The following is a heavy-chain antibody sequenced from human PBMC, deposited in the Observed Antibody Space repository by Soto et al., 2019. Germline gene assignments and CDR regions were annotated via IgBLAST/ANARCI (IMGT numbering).Heavy chain of an antibody. CDR1: GGSMSSYY. J-gene: IGHJ5*02. CDR2: IYYSGST. D-gene: IGHD1-7*01. Sequence: SEPLSLSCTVSGGSMSSYYWRWIRQPPGKGLEWIGYIYYSGSTNYNPSLKSRVTISVDTSKNQFSLKLNSVTAADTAVYYCASSLYNWNYRSWFDPWGQGTLVTVSS. CDR3: ASSLYNWNYRSWFDP. V-gene: IGHV4-59*01.